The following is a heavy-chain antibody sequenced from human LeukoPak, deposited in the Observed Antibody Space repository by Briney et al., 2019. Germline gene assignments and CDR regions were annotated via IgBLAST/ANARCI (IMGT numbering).Heavy chain of an antibody. V-gene: IGHV4-34*01. CDR1: GGSFSGYY. CDR3: ARGPASGSNFAWFDP. J-gene: IGHJ5*02. D-gene: IGHD3-10*01. Sequence: KSSETLSLTCAVYGGSFSGYYWSWIRQPPGKGLEWIGEINHSGSTNYNPSLKSRVTISVDTSKNQFSLKLSSVTAADTAVYYCARGPASGSNFAWFDPWGQGTLVTVSS. CDR2: INHSGST.